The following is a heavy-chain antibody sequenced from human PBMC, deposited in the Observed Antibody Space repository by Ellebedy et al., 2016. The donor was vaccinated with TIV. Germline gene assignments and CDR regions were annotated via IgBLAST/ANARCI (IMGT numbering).Heavy chain of an antibody. D-gene: IGHD3-10*01. CDR1: GFTVRSNY. CDR2: IYSGGST. Sequence: GESLKISCAACGFTVRSNYMSWVRQAPGKGLEWVSVIYSGGSTNYADSVKGRFSISRDNSKNTMDLQMNSRRAEDTAVYYCARGRSFNWGQGTLVTVSS. CDR3: ARGRSFN. V-gene: IGHV3-53*01. J-gene: IGHJ4*02.